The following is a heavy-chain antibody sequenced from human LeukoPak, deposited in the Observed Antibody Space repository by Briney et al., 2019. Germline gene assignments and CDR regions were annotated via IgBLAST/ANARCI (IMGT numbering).Heavy chain of an antibody. CDR1: GGPVSSYY. CDR2: IYTSGTT. CDR3: ARGGSGWYPSGFDP. Sequence: SETLSLTCTVSGGPVSSYYWSWIRQPAGKGLEWIGRIYTSGTTNYNPSLKSRVTMSVDTSKNQFSLKLSSVTAADTAVYYCARGGSGWYPSGFDPWGQGTLVTVSS. J-gene: IGHJ5*02. D-gene: IGHD6-19*01. V-gene: IGHV4-4*07.